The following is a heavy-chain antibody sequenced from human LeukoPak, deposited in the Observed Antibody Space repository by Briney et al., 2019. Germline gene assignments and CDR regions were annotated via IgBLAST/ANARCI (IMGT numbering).Heavy chain of an antibody. CDR2: ILYDGVNR. V-gene: IGHV3-33*05. D-gene: IGHD3-3*01. J-gene: IGHJ4*02. CDR1: GFSFSSYG. Sequence: GGSLRLSCVASGFSFSSYGMHWVRQAPGKGLEWVAGILYDGVNRYYANSVKGRFTVSRDTSENTLYLQMSSLRAEDTAVYYCARENDFWSGYSFDYWGQGTLVTVSS. CDR3: ARENDFWSGYSFDY.